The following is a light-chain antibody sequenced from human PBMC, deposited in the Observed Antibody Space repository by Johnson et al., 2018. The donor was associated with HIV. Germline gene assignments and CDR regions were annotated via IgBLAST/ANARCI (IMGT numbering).Light chain of an antibody. CDR2: DNN. Sequence: QPVLTQPPSVSAAPGQKVTISCSGSSSNIGNNYVSWYQQLPGTAPKLLIYDNNERPSGIPDRFSGSKSGTSATLGITGLQTGDEAAYYCGTWDNSLSAYVFGTGTKVTVL. V-gene: IGLV1-51*01. J-gene: IGLJ1*01. CDR1: SSNIGNNY. CDR3: GTWDNSLSAYV.